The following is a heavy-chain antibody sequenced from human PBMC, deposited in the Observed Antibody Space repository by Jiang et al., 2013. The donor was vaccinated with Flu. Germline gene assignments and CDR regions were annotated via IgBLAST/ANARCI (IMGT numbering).Heavy chain of an antibody. CDR1: GGSISSSTDY. Sequence: TLSLTCTVSGGSISSSTDYWGWIRQPPGKGLEWIGSIYYSGSTYYNLSLKSRVTMSVDTSKNQFSLKLSSVTAADTAVYYCARQERVGWELDYWGQGTLVTVSS. D-gene: IGHD1-26*01. CDR3: ARQERVGWELDY. V-gene: IGHV4-39*01. CDR2: IYYSGST. J-gene: IGHJ4*02.